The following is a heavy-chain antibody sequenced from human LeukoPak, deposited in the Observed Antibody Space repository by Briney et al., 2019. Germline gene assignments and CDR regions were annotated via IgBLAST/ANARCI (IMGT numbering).Heavy chain of an antibody. CDR2: IYRGDT. D-gene: IGHD2-15*01. J-gene: IGHJ4*02. CDR1: GFTAGYNY. CDR3: ASYYCSSGSCYFDK. V-gene: IGHV3-53*01. Sequence: GRSLRLSCAVSGFTAGYNYMSWVRQAPGKGLEWVSVIYRGDTYYADSVKGRFTISRDDSKNTVFLQMNSLRADDTAVYFRASYYCSSGSCYFDKWGQGTLVAVSS.